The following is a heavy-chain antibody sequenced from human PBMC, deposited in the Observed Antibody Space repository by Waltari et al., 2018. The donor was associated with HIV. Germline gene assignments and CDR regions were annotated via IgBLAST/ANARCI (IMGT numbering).Heavy chain of an antibody. CDR2: INHSGST. D-gene: IGHD3-16*01. Sequence: QVQLQQWGAGLLKPSATLSLTCAVYGGSFSGYYWSWIRQPPGKGLEWIGEINHSGSTNYNPSLKSRVTISVDTSKNQFSRKLSSVTAADTAVYYCASPNLMRYAFDIWGQGTMVTVSS. CDR3: ASPNLMRYAFDI. CDR1: GGSFSGYY. J-gene: IGHJ3*02. V-gene: IGHV4-34*01.